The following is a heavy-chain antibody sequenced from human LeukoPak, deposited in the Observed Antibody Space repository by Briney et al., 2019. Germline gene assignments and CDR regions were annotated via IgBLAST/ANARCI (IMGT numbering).Heavy chain of an antibody. CDR2: MNPNSGNT. J-gene: IGHJ3*02. CDR1: GYTFTSYD. V-gene: IGHV1-8*01. CDR3: ARTHYDFWSGYNDAFDI. Sequence: ASVKVSCKASGYTFTSYDINWVRQATGPGLEWMGWMNPNSGNTGYAQKFQGRVTMTKNTSISTAYMELSSLRSEDTAVYYCARTHYDFWSGYNDAFDIWGQGTMVTVSS. D-gene: IGHD3-3*01.